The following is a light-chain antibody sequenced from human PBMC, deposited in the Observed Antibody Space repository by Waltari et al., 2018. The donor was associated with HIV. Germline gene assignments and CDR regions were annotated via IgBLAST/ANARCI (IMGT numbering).Light chain of an antibody. CDR3: ETLDNSLSGRM. CDR2: NNN. CDR1: SSNIGSNG. J-gene: IGLJ6*01. V-gene: IGLV1-44*01. Sequence: QSVLTQPPSASGAPGQSVTISCSGSSSNIGSNGLHWYQHLSGMAPKLLIYNNNRRPSGVHGRFAGSKSATSGSLAITGLQSEDEADYYCETLDNSLSGRMFGSGTKLTVL.